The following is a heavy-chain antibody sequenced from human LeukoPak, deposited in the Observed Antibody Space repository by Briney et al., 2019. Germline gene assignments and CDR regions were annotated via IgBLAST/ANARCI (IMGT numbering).Heavy chain of an antibody. CDR1: NGSFNYYY. Sequence: PSETLSLTCNVSNGSFNYYYWSWIRQPAGKGLEWIGRVYVGGITNYNPSLKSRVSMSLGTSKRQFSLTLKSVTAADTAIYYCARDHCDDAACYPFDRWGQGTLVTVSS. V-gene: IGHV4-4*07. D-gene: IGHD3-16*02. CDR2: VYVGGIT. CDR3: ARDHCDDAACYPFDR. J-gene: IGHJ5*02.